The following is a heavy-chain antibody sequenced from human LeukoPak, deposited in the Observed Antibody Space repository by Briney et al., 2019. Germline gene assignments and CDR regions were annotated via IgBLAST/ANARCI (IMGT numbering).Heavy chain of an antibody. CDR3: ARARLSSGYCSGGSCFAFDP. V-gene: IGHV3-33*01. CDR2: IWYDGSKK. Sequence: PGGSLRLSCAASGFTFSSYGMHWVRQAPGKGLEWVAVIWYDGSKKYYADSVKGRFTISRDNSKNTLYLQMNSLRAGDTAVYYCARARLSSGYCSGGSCFAFDPWGQGTLVTVSS. D-gene: IGHD2-15*01. J-gene: IGHJ5*02. CDR1: GFTFSSYG.